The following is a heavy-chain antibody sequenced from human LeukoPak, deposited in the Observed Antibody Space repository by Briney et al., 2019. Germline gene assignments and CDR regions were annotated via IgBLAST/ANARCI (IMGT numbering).Heavy chain of an antibody. CDR1: GGSISSGDYY. J-gene: IGHJ6*02. V-gene: IGHV4-30-4*01. CDR2: IYYSGST. D-gene: IGHD3-22*01. CDR3: ARGIDSSGPHGYYYYGMDV. Sequence: SETLSLTCTVSGGSISSGDYYWSWIRQPPGKGLEWIGYIYYSGSTYYNPSLKSRVTISVDTSKNQFSLKLSSVTAADTVVYYCARGIDSSGPHGYYYYGMDVWGQGTTVTVSS.